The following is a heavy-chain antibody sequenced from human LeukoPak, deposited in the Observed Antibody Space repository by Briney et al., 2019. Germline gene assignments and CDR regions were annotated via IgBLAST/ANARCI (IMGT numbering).Heavy chain of an antibody. J-gene: IGHJ4*02. V-gene: IGHV4-38-2*02. CDR1: GYSISSGYY. Sequence: PSETLSLTCTVSGYSISSGYYWGWIRQPPGKGLEWIGTIYHSGSTYYNPSLKSRVTISVDTSKNQFSLKLNSVTAADTAVYYCAVGPFKYYYDSSGYYYAEERYFDYWGQGTLVTVSS. CDR2: IYHSGST. D-gene: IGHD3-22*01. CDR3: AVGPFKYYYDSSGYYYAEERYFDY.